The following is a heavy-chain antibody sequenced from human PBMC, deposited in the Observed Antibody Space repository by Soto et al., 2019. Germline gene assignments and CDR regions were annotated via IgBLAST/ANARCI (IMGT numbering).Heavy chain of an antibody. J-gene: IGHJ6*02. V-gene: IGHV3-15*07. CDR3: TTGPIFGVVIIGFNYYGMDV. D-gene: IGHD3-3*01. CDR1: GFTFSNAW. CDR2: IKSKTDGGTT. Sequence: VQLVESGGGLVQPGGSLRLSCAASGFTFSNAWMNWVRQAPGKGLEWVGRIKSKTDGGTTDYAAPVKGRFTISRDDSKNTLYLQMNSLKTEDTAVYYCTTGPIFGVVIIGFNYYGMDVWGQGTTVTVSS.